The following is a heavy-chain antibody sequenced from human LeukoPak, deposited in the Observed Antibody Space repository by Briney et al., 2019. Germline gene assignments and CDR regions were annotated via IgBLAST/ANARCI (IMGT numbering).Heavy chain of an antibody. Sequence: GSLRLSCTPSGFTFRTYWMSWVRQAPGKGLEWVSAIGDTTYYADSVEGRFTISRDNSKNTLYLQMNSLRAEDAAIYYCAKAFASVGANFFDHWGQGTLVTVSS. J-gene: IGHJ4*02. CDR2: IGDTT. CDR1: GFTFRTYW. CDR3: AKAFASVGANFFDH. D-gene: IGHD1-26*01. V-gene: IGHV3-23*01.